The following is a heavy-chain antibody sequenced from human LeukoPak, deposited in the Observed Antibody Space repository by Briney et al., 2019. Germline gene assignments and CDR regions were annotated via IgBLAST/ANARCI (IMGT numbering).Heavy chain of an antibody. CDR2: ISGGSKSI. CDR3: ARTAERGGMVV. V-gene: IGHV3-11*01. Sequence: GGSLRLSCATSGFAFRDYYMSWVRQAPGKGLEWISYISGGSKSIYYADSVKGRFTISRDNGKNSLYLQMNSLRGDDTAVYYCARTAERGGMVVWGQGTTITVSS. CDR1: GFAFRDYY. J-gene: IGHJ6*02.